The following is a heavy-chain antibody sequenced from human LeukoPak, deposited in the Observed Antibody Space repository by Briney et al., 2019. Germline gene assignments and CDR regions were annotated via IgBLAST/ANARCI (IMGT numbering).Heavy chain of an antibody. CDR2: IRYDGSNK. Sequence: GGSLRLSCAASGFTFSSYAMHWVRQAPGKGLEWVTFIRYDGSNKYYADSVKGRFTISRDNSKNTLYLQMNSLRAEDTAVYYCAEGRVGILSNNDYWGQGALVTVSS. J-gene: IGHJ4*02. CDR1: GFTFSSYA. V-gene: IGHV3-30*02. D-gene: IGHD2/OR15-2a*01. CDR3: AEGRVGILSNNDY.